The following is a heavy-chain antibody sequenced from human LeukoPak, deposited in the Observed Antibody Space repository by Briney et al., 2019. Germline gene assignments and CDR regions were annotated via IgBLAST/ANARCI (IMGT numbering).Heavy chain of an antibody. V-gene: IGHV4-30-4*08. CDR2: IYYSGST. CDR3: ASPNPIYDSGGWVTAFDI. J-gene: IGHJ3*02. CDR1: GGSISSGDYY. D-gene: IGHD3-22*01. Sequence: SQTLSLTCTVSGGSISSGDYYWSWIRQPPGKGLEWIGYIYYSGSTYYNPSLKSRVTISVDTSKNQFSLKLSSVTAADTAVYYCASPNPIYDSGGWVTAFDIWGQGTMVTVSS.